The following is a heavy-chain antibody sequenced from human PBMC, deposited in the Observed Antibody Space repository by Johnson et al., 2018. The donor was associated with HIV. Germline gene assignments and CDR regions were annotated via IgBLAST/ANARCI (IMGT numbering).Heavy chain of an antibody. CDR3: ARDYYDSSGYHHAFDI. J-gene: IGHJ3*02. Sequence: QVQLVESGGGVVQPGRSLRLSCAASGFTFRSYAMHWVRQAPGKGLEWVAVISYDGSNKYYADSVKGRFTISRDNSKNTVYLQMNSLRAEDTAVYYCARDYYDSSGYHHAFDIWGQGTMVTVSS. CDR1: GFTFRSYA. D-gene: IGHD3-22*01. V-gene: IGHV3-30-3*01. CDR2: ISYDGSNK.